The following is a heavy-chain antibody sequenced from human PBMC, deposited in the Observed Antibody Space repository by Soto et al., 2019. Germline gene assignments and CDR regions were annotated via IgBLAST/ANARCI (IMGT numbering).Heavy chain of an antibody. J-gene: IGHJ5*02. D-gene: IGHD2-2*01. CDR3: ARVPDR. Sequence: QLQLQESGSELVKPSQTLSRTCAVSGGSIRSGGYSWRWIRQTPGKGLEWIGYIYHSGSTYYNPSLKSRVTISVDRSKNQFSLKLSSVTAADTAVYSCARVPDRWGQGTLVTVSS. CDR2: IYHSGST. V-gene: IGHV4-30-2*01. CDR1: GGSIRSGGYS.